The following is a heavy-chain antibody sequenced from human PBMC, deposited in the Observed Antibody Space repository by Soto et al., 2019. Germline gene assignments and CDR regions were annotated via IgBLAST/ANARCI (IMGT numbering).Heavy chain of an antibody. D-gene: IGHD3-3*01. Sequence: SETLSLTCAVSGGSISSYYWSWIRQAPGKGLEWIGYIFGSGSTNYNPSLKSRVTISVDTSKNQFSLKLSSVAAADTAVYYCASGHLHPGYYDFWSGYYNGGNWFDPWGQGTLVTVSS. J-gene: IGHJ5*02. V-gene: IGHV4-59*01. CDR1: GGSISSYY. CDR3: ASGHLHPGYYDFWSGYYNGGNWFDP. CDR2: IFGSGST.